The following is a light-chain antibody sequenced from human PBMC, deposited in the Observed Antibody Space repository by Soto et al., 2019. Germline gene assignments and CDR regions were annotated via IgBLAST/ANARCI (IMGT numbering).Light chain of an antibody. J-gene: IGKJ2*03. CDR3: QQYNNRPPYS. V-gene: IGKV3-15*01. Sequence: EIVMTQSPATLSVSPGERVTLSCRASQSISTNLAWYQQKPGQAPRLLIYAASTRATGVPARFSGSGSGTDFSLTISSLQSEDCAVYYCQQYNNRPPYSFGQGTKLGIK. CDR2: AAS. CDR1: QSISTN.